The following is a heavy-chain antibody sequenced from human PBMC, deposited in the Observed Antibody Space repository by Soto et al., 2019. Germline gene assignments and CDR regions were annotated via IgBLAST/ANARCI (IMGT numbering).Heavy chain of an antibody. Sequence: ASVKVSCKSSCYTFTSYGYTWVRQAPGQCLEWLGWIIPYFGKTNYAKKFQGRMTLTTDTSMGTAFMELKSLRSDAAAFYYCARDLQAVAETIAYWGRGTLFPVSS. J-gene: IGHJ4*02. V-gene: IGHV1-18*01. CDR2: IIPYFGKT. CDR1: CYTFTSYG. CDR3: ARDLQAVAETIAY. D-gene: IGHD6-19*01.